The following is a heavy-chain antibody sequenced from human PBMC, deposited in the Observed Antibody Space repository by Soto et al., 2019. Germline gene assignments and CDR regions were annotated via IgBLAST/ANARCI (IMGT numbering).Heavy chain of an antibody. J-gene: IGHJ6*02. D-gene: IGHD3-22*01. CDR3: ACFRVVVITDYYYYGMDV. V-gene: IGHV1-69*13. CDR1: GGTFSSYA. CDR2: IIPIFGTA. Sequence: SVKVSCKASGGTFSSYAISWVRQAPGQGLEWMGGIIPIFGTANYAQKFQGRVTITADESTSTAYMELSSLRSEDTALYYFACFRVVVITDYYYYGMDVWGQGTTVTVSS.